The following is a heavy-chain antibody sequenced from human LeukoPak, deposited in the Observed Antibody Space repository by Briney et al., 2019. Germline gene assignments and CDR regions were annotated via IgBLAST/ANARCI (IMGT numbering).Heavy chain of an antibody. CDR3: ARGSTYYDSSGQVPFDY. D-gene: IGHD3-22*01. Sequence: GGSLRLSCAASGFTFSDHAMSWVRQAPGKGLEWVAAISGSGGSAYSADSVKGRFTVSRGNSKNSLYLQMNSLRAEDTAVYYCARGSTYYDSSGQVPFDYWGQGTLVTVSS. CDR2: ISGSGGSA. V-gene: IGHV3-23*01. CDR1: GFTFSDHA. J-gene: IGHJ4*02.